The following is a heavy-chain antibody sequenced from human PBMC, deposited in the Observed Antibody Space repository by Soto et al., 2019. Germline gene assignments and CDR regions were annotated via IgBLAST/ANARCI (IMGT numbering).Heavy chain of an antibody. J-gene: IGHJ4*02. D-gene: IGHD2-21*02. CDR3: ASTASLDY. CDR1: GFTFSNYW. V-gene: IGHV3-7*01. Sequence: EVQLVESGGGLVQPGGSLRLSCAASGFTFSNYWMSWVRQAPGKGLEWVANIKQDGSEKYYVDSVKGRFTISRDNAKRSPHLQMNSLRAEDTAVYHCASTASLDYWGQGTLVTVSS. CDR2: IKQDGSEK.